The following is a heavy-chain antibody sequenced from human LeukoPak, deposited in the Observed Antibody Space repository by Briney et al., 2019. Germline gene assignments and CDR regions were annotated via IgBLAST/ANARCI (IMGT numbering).Heavy chain of an antibody. Sequence: GGSLRLSCAASGFTFSSYWMSWVRQAPGKGLEWVANIKQDGSEKYYVDSVKGRFTISRDNAKNSLYLQMNSLRAEDTAVYYCARVAIVVVITDPESIPDYWGQGTLVTVSS. CDR3: ARVAIVVVITDPESIPDY. V-gene: IGHV3-7*01. J-gene: IGHJ4*02. CDR2: IKQDGSEK. CDR1: GFTFSSYW. D-gene: IGHD3-22*01.